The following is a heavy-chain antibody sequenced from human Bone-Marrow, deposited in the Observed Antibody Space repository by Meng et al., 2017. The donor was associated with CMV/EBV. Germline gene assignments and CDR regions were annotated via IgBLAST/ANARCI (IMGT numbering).Heavy chain of an antibody. CDR3: ARSLRDAYFDY. V-gene: IGHV3-66*02. Sequence: VGSLRLSCAASGFTVSSNYMSWVRQAPGKGLEWVSVIYSGGSTYYADSVKGRFTTSRDNSKNTLYLQMNSLRAEDTAVYYCARSLRDAYFDYWGQGTLVTVSS. CDR2: IYSGGST. J-gene: IGHJ4*02. CDR1: GFTVSSNY.